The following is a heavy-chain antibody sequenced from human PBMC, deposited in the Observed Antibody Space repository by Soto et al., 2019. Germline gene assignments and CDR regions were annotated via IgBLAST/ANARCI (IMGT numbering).Heavy chain of an antibody. Sequence: QVQLQESGPGLVKPSQTLSLTCTVSGGSISVGVYYWNWIRQLPGKGPEWIGYTYHTGSTYYNPSLESRVTISVDPSKTPFSLRLSSVTAADTAVYYCASIVNPDASLYFDYWGQGTLVTVSS. V-gene: IGHV4-31*03. J-gene: IGHJ4*02. CDR1: GGSISVGVYY. CDR2: TYHTGST. CDR3: ASIVNPDASLYFDY. D-gene: IGHD2-2*01.